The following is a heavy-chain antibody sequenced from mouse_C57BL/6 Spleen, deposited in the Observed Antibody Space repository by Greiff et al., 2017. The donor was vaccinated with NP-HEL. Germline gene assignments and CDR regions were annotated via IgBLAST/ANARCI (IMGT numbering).Heavy chain of an antibody. CDR3: ARYYYGSSYEGYFDV. Sequence: QVQLQQSGAELVKPGASVKISCKASGYAFSSYWMNWVKQRPGKGLEWIGQIYPGDGDTNYNGKFKGKTTLTADKSSSTAYMQLSSLTSEDSAVYFCARYYYGSSYEGYFDVWGTGTTVTVSS. D-gene: IGHD1-1*01. CDR2: IYPGDGDT. CDR1: GYAFSSYW. V-gene: IGHV1-80*01. J-gene: IGHJ1*03.